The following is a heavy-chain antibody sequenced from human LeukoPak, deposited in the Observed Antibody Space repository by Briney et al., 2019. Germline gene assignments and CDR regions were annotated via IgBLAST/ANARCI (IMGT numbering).Heavy chain of an antibody. CDR2: ISSSSSTI. V-gene: IGHV3-21*01. Sequence: PGGSLRLSCAASGFTFSSYSMSWVRQAPGKGLDWVSSISSSSSTIYYADSVKGRFTISRDNAKNSLYLQMSSLRAEDTALYYCARGDCTTTSCYLFDYWGQGTLVTVSS. CDR1: GFTFSSYS. J-gene: IGHJ4*02. D-gene: IGHD2-2*01. CDR3: ARGDCTTTSCYLFDY.